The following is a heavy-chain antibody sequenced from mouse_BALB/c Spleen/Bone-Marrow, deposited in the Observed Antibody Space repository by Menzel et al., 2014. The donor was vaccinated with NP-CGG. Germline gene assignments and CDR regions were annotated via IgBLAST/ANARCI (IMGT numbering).Heavy chain of an antibody. CDR1: GFTFSSYG. V-gene: IGHV5-6*01. J-gene: IGHJ3*01. CDR2: ISSGGSYT. D-gene: IGHD2-10*02. Sequence: VQLKESGGDLVKPGGSLKLSCAASGFTFSSYGMSWVRQTPDKRLGGVATISSGGSYTYYPDSVKGRFTISRDNAKNTLYLQMSSLKSEDTAMYYCARQGPYGNYGGFAYWGQGTLVTVSA. CDR3: ARQGPYGNYGGFAY.